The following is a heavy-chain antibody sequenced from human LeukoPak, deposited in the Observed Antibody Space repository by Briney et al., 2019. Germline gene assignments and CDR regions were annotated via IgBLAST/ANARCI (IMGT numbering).Heavy chain of an antibody. CDR2: IVPIFARP. Sequence: SVKVSCKASGGTFSTFAINWVRQAPGQGLEYMGGIVPIFARPNHAQKFRGRVTITSDESTSTAYMELSSLRSEDTAVYYCATPSSGWYYFDYWGQGTLVTVSS. CDR1: GGTFSTFA. V-gene: IGHV1-69*13. J-gene: IGHJ4*02. CDR3: ATPSSGWYYFDY. D-gene: IGHD6-19*01.